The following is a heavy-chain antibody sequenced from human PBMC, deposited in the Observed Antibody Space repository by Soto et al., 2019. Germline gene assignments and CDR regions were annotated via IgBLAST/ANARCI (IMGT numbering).Heavy chain of an antibody. J-gene: IGHJ3*02. CDR2: IYWNDDK. Sequence: QITLKESCPTLVKPTQTLTLTCTFSGFSLSTSGVGVGWIRQPPGKALQWLALIYWNDDKRYSPSLKGRRTITNDTSKNQVVLTMTNMDPVDTATYYCAHRLTMTRGSAFDIWGQGTMVTVS. CDR1: GFSLSTSGVG. CDR3: AHRLTMTRGSAFDI. V-gene: IGHV2-5*01. D-gene: IGHD3-22*01.